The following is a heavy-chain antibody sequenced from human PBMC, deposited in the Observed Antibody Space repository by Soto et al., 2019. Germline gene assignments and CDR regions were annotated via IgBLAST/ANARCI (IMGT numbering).Heavy chain of an antibody. Sequence: GGSLRLSCAASGFTFSSYSMNWVRQAPGKGLEWVSYISSSSSNIYYADSLKGRFTISRDDAENSLYLQVNSLRAEDTAVYYCARAIAAAGTRGGFDIWGQGTMVTVSS. CDR1: GFTFSSYS. J-gene: IGHJ3*02. V-gene: IGHV3-48*04. CDR3: ARAIAAAGTRGGFDI. D-gene: IGHD6-13*01. CDR2: ISSSSSNI.